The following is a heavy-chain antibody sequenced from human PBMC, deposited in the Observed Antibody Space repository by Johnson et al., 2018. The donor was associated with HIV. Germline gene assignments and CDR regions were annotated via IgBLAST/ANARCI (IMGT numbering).Heavy chain of an antibody. J-gene: IGHJ3*02. CDR1: GFTFSDYY. Sequence: QVQLVESGGGLVKPGGSLRLSCAASGFTFSDYYMSWIRQAPGKGLEWVAVISYDGSNKYYADSVKGRFTISRDNSKNTLYLQMNSLRAEDTAVYYCARVHPAVAGNDAFDIWGQGTMVTVSS. V-gene: IGHV3-30-3*01. CDR3: ARVHPAVAGNDAFDI. D-gene: IGHD6-19*01. CDR2: ISYDGSNK.